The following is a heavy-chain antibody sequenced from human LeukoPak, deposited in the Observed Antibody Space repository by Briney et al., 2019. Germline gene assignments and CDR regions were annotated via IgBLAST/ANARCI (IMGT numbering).Heavy chain of an antibody. CDR1: GGSISSYY. Sequence: SETLSLTCTVSGGSISSYYWSWLRQPPGKGLEWIGYIYYSGSTNYNPSLKSRVTISVDKSKNQFSLKLSSVTAADTAVYYCARDNRRLRQFDYWGQGTLVTVSS. CDR3: ARDNRRLRQFDY. V-gene: IGHV4-59*01. J-gene: IGHJ4*02. D-gene: IGHD4-17*01. CDR2: IYYSGST.